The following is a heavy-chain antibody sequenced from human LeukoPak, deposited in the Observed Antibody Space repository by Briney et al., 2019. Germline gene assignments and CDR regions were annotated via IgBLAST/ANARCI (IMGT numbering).Heavy chain of an antibody. D-gene: IGHD3-22*01. V-gene: IGHV4-30-4*01. CDR2: IYYSGST. Sequence: SETLSLTCTVSGGSISSGDYYWSWISQPPGKGLEWIGYIYYSGSTYYNPSLKSRVSISVDTSKNQCSLKLSPVTAADTAVYYCARAYDSSGFPLFDYGGQGALVTVYS. CDR3: ARAYDSSGFPLFDY. CDR1: GGSISSGDYY. J-gene: IGHJ4*02.